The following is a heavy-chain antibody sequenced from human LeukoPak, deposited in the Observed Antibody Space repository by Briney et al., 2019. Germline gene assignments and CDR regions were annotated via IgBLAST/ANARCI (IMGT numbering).Heavy chain of an antibody. CDR2: ISGSGGST. D-gene: IGHD3-22*01. V-gene: IGHV3-23*01. CDR3: AKLLYYYDSSQPY. Sequence: GGSLRLSCAASGFTVSSSYMSWVRQAPGKGLEWVSGISGSGGSTYYADSVKGRFTISRDNSKNTLYLQMNSLRAEDTAVYYCAKLLYYYDSSQPYWGQGTLVTVSS. CDR1: GFTVSSSY. J-gene: IGHJ4*02.